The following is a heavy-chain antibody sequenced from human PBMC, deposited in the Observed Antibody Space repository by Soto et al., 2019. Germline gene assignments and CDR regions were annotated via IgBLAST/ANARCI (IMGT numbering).Heavy chain of an antibody. V-gene: IGHV4-30-2*01. CDR1: GVCFSDYY. CDR3: ARVPGP. Sequence: SETRSLTCAVHGVCFSDYYWSWIRQPPGKGLEWIGYIYHSGSTYYNPSLKSRVTISVDRSKNQFSLKLSSVTAADTAVYYCARVPGPWGQGTLVTVSS. J-gene: IGHJ5*02. CDR2: IYHSGST.